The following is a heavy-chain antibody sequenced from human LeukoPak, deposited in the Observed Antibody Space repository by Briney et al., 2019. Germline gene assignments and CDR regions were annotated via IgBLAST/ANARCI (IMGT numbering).Heavy chain of an antibody. D-gene: IGHD2-2*02. J-gene: IGHJ3*02. Sequence: PSETLSLTCTVSGGSVSSYYWSWIRQPAGKGREWIGYIYYSGSTNYNPSLKSRVTISVDTSKNQFTLKLSSVTAADTAVYYCARGYCSSTSCYTSAFDIWGQGTMVTVSS. CDR3: ARGYCSSTSCYTSAFDI. CDR2: IYYSGST. V-gene: IGHV4-59*02. CDR1: GGSVSSYY.